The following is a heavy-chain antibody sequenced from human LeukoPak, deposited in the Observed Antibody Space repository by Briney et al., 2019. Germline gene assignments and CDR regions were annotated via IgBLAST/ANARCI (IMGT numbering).Heavy chain of an antibody. D-gene: IGHD3-22*01. Sequence: ASVKVSCTASGYTFTSYNINWERHATGQGLEWMGGMNRNSGNTGYAQKNPGRDTMTTNTSKSTAYMELSSLRAEDTAVYYCARTYYYDSSGYYLGGSCCDPWGQGNLVTVSS. J-gene: IGHJ5*02. V-gene: IGHV1-8*01. CDR2: MNRNSGNT. CDR3: ARTYYYDSSGYYLGGSCCDP. CDR1: GYTFTSYN.